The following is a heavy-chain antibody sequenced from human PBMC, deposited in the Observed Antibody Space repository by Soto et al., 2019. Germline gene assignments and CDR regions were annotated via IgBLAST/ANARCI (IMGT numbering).Heavy chain of an antibody. D-gene: IGHD3-22*01. CDR2: IKSKTDGGTT. Sequence: EVQLVESGGGLVKPGGSLRLSCAASGFTFSNAWMNWVRQAPGKGLEWVGRIKSKTDGGTTDYAAPVKGRFTISKDDSKITLYLQMKRLKTEDTAVYDYTTDYYYDSSGYYSAFDIWGQGTMVTVSS. CDR3: TTDYYYDSSGYYSAFDI. V-gene: IGHV3-15*07. J-gene: IGHJ3*02. CDR1: GFTFSNAW.